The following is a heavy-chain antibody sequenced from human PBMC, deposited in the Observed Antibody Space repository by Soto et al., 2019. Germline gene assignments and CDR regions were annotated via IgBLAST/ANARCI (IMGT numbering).Heavy chain of an antibody. CDR3: TRGAGFFYGVDV. CDR1: GCIFSDYE. V-gene: IGHV3-48*03. J-gene: IGHJ6*02. CDR2: ISFSGSTI. Sequence: GGSLGLSGSPSGCIFSDYEINWVRQAPGKGLEWIAHISFSGSTIYYADSVKGRFSISRDNSKNFLYLQMSGLRADDSAVYYCTRGAGFFYGVDVWGLGTTVSVSS. D-gene: IGHD3-10*01.